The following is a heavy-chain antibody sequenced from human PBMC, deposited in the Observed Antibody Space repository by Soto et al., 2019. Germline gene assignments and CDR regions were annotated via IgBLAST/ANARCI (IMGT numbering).Heavy chain of an antibody. CDR1: GGSVSSYY. CDR2: IYYSGST. Sequence: PSETLSLTCTVSGGSVSSYYWGWIRQPPGEGLEWIGYIYYSGSTKYNPSLKSRVTMSVDTSNNQFSLKVSSVTAADTAVYYCARHSNRNYGLYYFDFWGLGALVTVSS. J-gene: IGHJ4*02. V-gene: IGHV4-59*08. D-gene: IGHD4-4*01. CDR3: ARHSNRNYGLYYFDF.